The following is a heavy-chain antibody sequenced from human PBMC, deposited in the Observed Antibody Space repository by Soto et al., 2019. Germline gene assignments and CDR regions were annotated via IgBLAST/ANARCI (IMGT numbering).Heavy chain of an antibody. CDR2: IKTRSYNYAT. CDR1: GFTFSGSA. D-gene: IGHD3-16*01. Sequence: EVQLVESGGGLVQPGGSVIISCAASGFTFSGSAIHWVRQASGKGLEWLGRIKTRSYNYATAYTASLKGRFTISRDDSKNTAYLQMNSLKTEDTAVYFCSRLWAGGDDRDSPPYYLDSWGQATLVTVSS. V-gene: IGHV3-73*02. J-gene: IGHJ4*02. CDR3: SRLWAGGDDRDSPPYYLDS.